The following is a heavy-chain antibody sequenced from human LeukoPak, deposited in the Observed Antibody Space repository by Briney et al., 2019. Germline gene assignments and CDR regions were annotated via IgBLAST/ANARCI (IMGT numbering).Heavy chain of an antibody. V-gene: IGHV1-69*13. CDR2: LIPLFRTA. J-gene: IGHJ3*02. CDR1: GGNFNTFP. Sequence: SVKVSCKAPGGNFNTFPCNWVRQAPGQRLEWMGGLIPLFRTANYAQKFQGRLTITADESISTTYMELSSLTSDDTAVYYCTRPVWDTSLGAFDIWGQGTMVTVSS. CDR3: TRPVWDTSLGAFDI. D-gene: IGHD3-16*01.